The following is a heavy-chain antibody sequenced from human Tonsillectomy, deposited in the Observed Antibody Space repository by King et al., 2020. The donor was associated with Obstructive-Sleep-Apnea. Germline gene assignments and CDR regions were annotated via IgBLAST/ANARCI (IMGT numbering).Heavy chain of an antibody. J-gene: IGHJ5*02. CDR1: GGSISSYY. V-gene: IGHV4-59*08. D-gene: IGHD3-10*01. CDR3: ARGTYYYGSGSSDWFDP. Sequence: VQLQESGPGLVKPSETLSFTCTVSGGSISSYYWSWIRQPPGKGLEWIGYIYYSGSTNYNPSLKSRVTISVDTSKNQFSLKLSSVTAADTAVYYCARGTYYYGSGSSDWFDPWGQGTLVTVSS. CDR2: IYYSGST.